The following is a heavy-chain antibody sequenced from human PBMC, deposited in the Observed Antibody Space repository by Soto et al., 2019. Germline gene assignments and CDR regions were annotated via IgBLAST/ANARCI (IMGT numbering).Heavy chain of an antibody. V-gene: IGHV3-23*01. CDR3: ARDSGGDWSGYWFDP. Sequence: GGSLRLSCAASGFTFNNYAMSWVRQAPGKGLEWVSVIRDSGYSTYYADSVKGRFTTSVDMSTNQFSLELRSVTAADTAVYYCARDSGGDWSGYWFDPWGQGTLVTVSS. D-gene: IGHD3-3*01. J-gene: IGHJ5*02. CDR1: GFTFNNYA. CDR2: IRDSGYST.